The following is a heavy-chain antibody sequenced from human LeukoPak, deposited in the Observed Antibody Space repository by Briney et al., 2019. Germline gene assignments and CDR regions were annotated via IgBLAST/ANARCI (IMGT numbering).Heavy chain of an antibody. J-gene: IGHJ4*02. CDR3: ARKDPGYSGYSDFDY. CDR2: IYYSGST. Sequence: PSETLSLTCTVSGGSISSYYWSWIRQPPGKGLEWIGCIYYSGSTNCNPSFKSRVTISVDTSKNQFSLKLSSVTAADTAVYYCARKDPGYSGYSDFDYWGQGTLVTVSS. D-gene: IGHD5-12*01. V-gene: IGHV4-59*08. CDR1: GGSISSYY.